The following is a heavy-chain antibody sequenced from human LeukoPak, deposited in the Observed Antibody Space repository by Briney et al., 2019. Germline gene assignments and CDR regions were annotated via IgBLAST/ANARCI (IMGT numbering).Heavy chain of an antibody. CDR2: LYHSGST. CDR3: ARGSVIGATSSYHFDP. D-gene: IGHD1-26*01. Sequence: SETLSLTCAVSGGSLSSGSYSWNWIRQPPGKGLEWIGFLYHSGSTYYNPSLKSRVTISVDRSKNQFSLSLSSVTAADTAVYHCARGSVIGATSSYHFDPWGQGTLVTVSS. CDR1: GGSLSSGSYS. J-gene: IGHJ5*02. V-gene: IGHV4-30-2*01.